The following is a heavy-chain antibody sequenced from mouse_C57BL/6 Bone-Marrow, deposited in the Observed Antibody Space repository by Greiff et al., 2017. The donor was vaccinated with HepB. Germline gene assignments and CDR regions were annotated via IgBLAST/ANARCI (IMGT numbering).Heavy chain of an antibody. CDR1: GFNIKDDY. Sequence: QLQQSGAELVRPGASVKLSCTASGFNIKDDYMHWVKQRPEQGLEWIGWIDPENGDTEYASKFQGKATITADTSSNTAYLQLSSLTSEDTAVYYCTTYYYDYDWFAYWGQGTLVTVSA. D-gene: IGHD2-4*01. CDR3: TTYYYDYDWFAY. J-gene: IGHJ3*01. V-gene: IGHV14-4*01. CDR2: IDPENGDT.